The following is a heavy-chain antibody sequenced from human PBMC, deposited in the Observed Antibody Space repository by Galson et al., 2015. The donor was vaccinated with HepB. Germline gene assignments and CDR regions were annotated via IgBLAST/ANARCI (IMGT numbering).Heavy chain of an antibody. CDR3: ARDPGGEYFDY. J-gene: IGHJ4*02. D-gene: IGHD6-25*01. Sequence: SLRLSCAASGFTFSSYTMNWVRQAPGKGLEWLSYISTDSSTIYYADSVKGRFTISRDNAKNSLYLQMNSLRAEDTAVYYCARDPGGEYFDYWGQGTLVTVSS. V-gene: IGHV3-48*01. CDR1: GFTFSSYT. CDR2: ISTDSSTI.